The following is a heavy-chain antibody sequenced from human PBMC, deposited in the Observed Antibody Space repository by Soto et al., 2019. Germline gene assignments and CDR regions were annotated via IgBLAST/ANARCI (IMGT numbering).Heavy chain of an antibody. D-gene: IGHD3-3*01. CDR3: ASLRYDFWSCYGSDLVTPISYYYYGMDV. Sequence: ASVKVSCKASGGTFSSYAISWVRQAPGQRLEWMGGIIPIFGTANYAQKFQGRVTITADESTSTAYMELSSLRSEDTAVYYCASLRYDFWSCYGSDLVTPISYYYYGMDVWGQGTTVTVSS. CDR2: IIPIFGTA. V-gene: IGHV1-69*13. CDR1: GGTFSSYA. J-gene: IGHJ6*02.